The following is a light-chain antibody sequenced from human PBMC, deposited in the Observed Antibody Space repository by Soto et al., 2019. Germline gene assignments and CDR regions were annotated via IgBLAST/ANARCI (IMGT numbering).Light chain of an antibody. CDR2: EVS. CDR1: SSDVGGYNY. Sequence: QSALTQPASVSGSPGQSITISCTGTSSDVGGYNYVSWYQQHPGKAPKFMIYEVSNRPSGVSNRFSGSKSGNTASLTISGLQAEDVADYYCSSYTSSSTHWVFGGGTKLTVL. J-gene: IGLJ3*02. V-gene: IGLV2-14*01. CDR3: SSYTSSSTHWV.